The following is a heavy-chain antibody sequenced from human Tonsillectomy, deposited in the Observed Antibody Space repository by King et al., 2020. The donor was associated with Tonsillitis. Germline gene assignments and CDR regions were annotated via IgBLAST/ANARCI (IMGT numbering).Heavy chain of an antibody. Sequence: QLQESGPGLVKPSQTLSLTCTVSGGSISSGSYFWSWIRQPAGKGLEWIGRIDSGGNTNYNPTLKSRVSMSVDTSENQFSLKLSSVTAADTAVYFCARGGNFWSGDHDYWGQGTLVTVSS. D-gene: IGHD3-3*01. CDR1: GGSISSGSYF. J-gene: IGHJ4*02. CDR2: IDSGGNT. CDR3: ARGGNFWSGDHDY. V-gene: IGHV4-61*02.